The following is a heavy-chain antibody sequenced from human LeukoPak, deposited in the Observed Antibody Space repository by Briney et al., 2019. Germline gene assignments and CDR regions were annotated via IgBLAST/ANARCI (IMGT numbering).Heavy chain of an antibody. D-gene: IGHD6-13*01. CDR1: GFTFSSYA. Sequence: GGSLRLSCAASGFTFSSYAMSWVRQAPGKGLEWVSAISGSGGSTYYADSVKGRFTISRDNSKNTLYLQMNSLRAEDTAVYYCAIRGGYIAAAVHPGDYWGQGTLVTVSS. V-gene: IGHV3-23*01. CDR2: ISGSGGST. J-gene: IGHJ4*02. CDR3: AIRGGYIAAAVHPGDY.